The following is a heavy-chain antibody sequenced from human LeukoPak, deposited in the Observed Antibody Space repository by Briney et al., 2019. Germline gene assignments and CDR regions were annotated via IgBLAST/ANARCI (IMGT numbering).Heavy chain of an antibody. J-gene: IGHJ4*02. V-gene: IGHV4-30-2*01. Sequence: SETLSLTCAVSGGSISSGDYPWSWIRQPPGKGLEWIGYIFHTAHTSYNPSLKSRVTISVDMSKNQRSLKLSSVTAADTAAYYCARGFYGSGSQFDYWGQGTLVTVSS. CDR1: GGSISSGDYP. D-gene: IGHD3-10*01. CDR2: IFHTAHT. CDR3: ARGFYGSGSQFDY.